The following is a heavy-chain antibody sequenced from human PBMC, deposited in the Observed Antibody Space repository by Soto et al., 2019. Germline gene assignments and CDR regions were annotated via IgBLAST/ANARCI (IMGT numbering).Heavy chain of an antibody. J-gene: IGHJ6*02. V-gene: IGHV3-30*18. Sequence: RRLSCAASGFTFSTYGMQWVRQAPGKGLEWVAVISYDGYLKYYVDAVKGRFTVARDNSKNTLFLEMNSLRVEDTAVYFCAKDFKVSGSHYGTLNYYYGMDVWGQGTTVTVSS. CDR2: ISYDGYLK. CDR1: GFTFSTYG. D-gene: IGHD3-10*01. CDR3: AKDFKVSGSHYGTLNYYYGMDV.